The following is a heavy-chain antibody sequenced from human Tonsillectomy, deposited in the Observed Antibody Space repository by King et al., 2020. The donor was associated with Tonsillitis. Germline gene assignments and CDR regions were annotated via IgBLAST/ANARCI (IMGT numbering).Heavy chain of an antibody. Sequence: VQLQESGPGLVKPSQTLSLTCTVSGGSISSGSYYWSWIRQPAGKGLEWIGRIYTSGSTNYNPSLKSRVTMSVDTSKNQFSLKLITVTAADTAAYYCAREPVRITIFGVVSRTDAFVIWGQGTMVTVSS. CDR3: AREPVRITIFGVVSRTDAFVI. CDR1: GGSISSGSYY. V-gene: IGHV4-61*02. J-gene: IGHJ3*02. D-gene: IGHD3-3*01. CDR2: IYTSGST.